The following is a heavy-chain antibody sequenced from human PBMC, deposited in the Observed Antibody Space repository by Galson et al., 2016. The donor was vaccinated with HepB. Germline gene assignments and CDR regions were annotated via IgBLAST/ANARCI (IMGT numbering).Heavy chain of an antibody. D-gene: IGHD3-3*01. J-gene: IGHJ4*02. CDR3: AKELITIFGVVDWRYS. Sequence: FLRLSCAASGFSFSSYGMHWVRQAPGKGLEWVALIWYDGTNKYYADSVKGRFTISRDNSKNTQSLQMNSLRAEGTAVYYCAKELITIFGVVDWRYSWGQRTLVTVSS. CDR2: IWYDGTNK. CDR1: GFSFSSYG. V-gene: IGHV3-33*06.